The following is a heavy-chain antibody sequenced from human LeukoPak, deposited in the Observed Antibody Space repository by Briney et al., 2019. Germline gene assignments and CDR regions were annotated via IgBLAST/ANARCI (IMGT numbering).Heavy chain of an antibody. Sequence: ASGKVSCKASGYRFSASSMHWVRQAPGQGLEWMGWINPDSGATNYAQKFQGRVIMTSDTSISTVYLELSRLRSDDTAVYYCAREGCFSTNCHVIGDDNWIDPWGQGTLVTVSS. CDR3: AREGCFSTNCHVIGDDNWIDP. J-gene: IGHJ5*02. D-gene: IGHD2-2*01. CDR2: INPDSGAT. CDR1: GYRFSASS. V-gene: IGHV1-2*02.